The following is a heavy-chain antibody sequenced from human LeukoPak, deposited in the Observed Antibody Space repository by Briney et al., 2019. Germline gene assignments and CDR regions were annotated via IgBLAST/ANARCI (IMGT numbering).Heavy chain of an antibody. D-gene: IGHD1-26*01. J-gene: IGHJ3*02. V-gene: IGHV1-8*03. Sequence: ASVKVSCKASGYTFTSYDINWVRQATGQGLEWMGWMNPNSGNTGYAQKFQGRVTITRNTSISTAYMELSSLRSEDTAVYYCARVRSGSYYAGLDIWGQGTMVTVSS. CDR3: ARVRSGSYYAGLDI. CDR1: GYTFTSYD. CDR2: MNPNSGNT.